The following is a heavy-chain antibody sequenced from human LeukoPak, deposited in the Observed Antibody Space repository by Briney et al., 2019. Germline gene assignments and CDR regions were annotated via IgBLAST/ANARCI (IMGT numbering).Heavy chain of an antibody. Sequence: SETLSLTCAVYGGSFSGYYWSWIRQPPGKGLEWIGSIYYSGSTYYNPSLKSRVTISVDTSKNQFSLKLSSVTAADTAVYYCARDKVAVGFDYWGQGTLVTVSS. CDR3: ARDKVAVGFDY. CDR1: GGSFSGYY. CDR2: IYYSGST. V-gene: IGHV4-34*01. D-gene: IGHD6-19*01. J-gene: IGHJ4*02.